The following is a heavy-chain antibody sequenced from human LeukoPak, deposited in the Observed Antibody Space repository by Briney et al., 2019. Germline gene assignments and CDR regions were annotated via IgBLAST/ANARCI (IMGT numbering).Heavy chain of an antibody. D-gene: IGHD3-3*01. CDR2: ISSGSSTI. V-gene: IGHV3-48*02. CDR1: GFTFSSYT. CDR3: ASNHYDFWSGYTH. J-gene: IGHJ4*02. Sequence: PWGSLRLSCAASGFTFSSYTMSWVRQAPGKGLEWVSSISSGSSTIYYADSVKGRFTISRDNAKNSLYLQMNSLRDEDTAVYYCASNHYDFWSGYTHWGQGTLVTVSS.